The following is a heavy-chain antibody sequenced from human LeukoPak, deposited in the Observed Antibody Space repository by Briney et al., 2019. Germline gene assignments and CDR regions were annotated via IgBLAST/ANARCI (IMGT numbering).Heavy chain of an antibody. J-gene: IGHJ5*02. CDR2: ISRSGSTK. Sequence: GGSLRLSCAASGFTFSDYNMRWIRQAPGKGLEWVSSISRSGSTKYYADSVKGRFTISRDNAKNSLYLQMNSLRAEDTAVYYCARGSQWFDPWGQGTLVTVSS. CDR1: GFTFSDYN. CDR3: ARGSQWFDP. V-gene: IGHV3-11*04.